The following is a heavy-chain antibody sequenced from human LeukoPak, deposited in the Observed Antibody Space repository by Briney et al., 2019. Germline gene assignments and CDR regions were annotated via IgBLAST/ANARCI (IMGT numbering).Heavy chain of an antibody. D-gene: IGHD1-1*01. Sequence: GGSLRLSCAGSGFIFSDFYMSWIRQAPGKGLEWVSLIYSSSDYIYYADSVKGRFTISRDNAKNSLYLQTNSLRAEDTAVYYCARSQWNPGKTTQTTWGQGTLVTVSS. CDR1: GFIFSDFY. J-gene: IGHJ5*02. CDR2: IYSSSDYI. CDR3: ARSQWNPGKTTQTT. V-gene: IGHV3-11*01.